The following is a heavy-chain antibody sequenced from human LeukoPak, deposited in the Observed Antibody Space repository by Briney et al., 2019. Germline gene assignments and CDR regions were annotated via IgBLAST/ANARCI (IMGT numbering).Heavy chain of an antibody. J-gene: IGHJ4*02. CDR3: ARGTALPGVDY. D-gene: IGHD3-10*01. CDR2: INHDGSEK. CDR1: GFTFSNSW. V-gene: IGHV3-7*01. Sequence: SGGSLRLSCAASGFTFSNSWMNWFRQAPGRLAWVANINHDGSEKNYVDSVEGRFTITRDNTKKSLYLQMNSLGAEDTAVYYCARGTALPGVDYWGQGTLVIVSS.